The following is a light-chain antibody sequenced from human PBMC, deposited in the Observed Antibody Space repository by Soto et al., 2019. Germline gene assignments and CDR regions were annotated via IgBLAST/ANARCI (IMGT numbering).Light chain of an antibody. Sequence: VLTQPASVSGSPGQSITISCTGTSSDIGGHHFVSWYQQQSGKAPKLVIYEVTDRPSGVSDRFSGSKSGNTASLTISGLQPEDEADYYCSSYTSSSLYVFGTGTKVTVL. CDR3: SSYTSSSLYV. V-gene: IGLV2-14*01. CDR2: EVT. J-gene: IGLJ1*01. CDR1: SSDIGGHHF.